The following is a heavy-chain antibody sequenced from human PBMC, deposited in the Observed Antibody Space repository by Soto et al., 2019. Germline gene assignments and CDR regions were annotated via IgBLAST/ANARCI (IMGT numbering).Heavy chain of an antibody. J-gene: IGHJ4*02. CDR3: ARGYSSSWYYFDY. D-gene: IGHD6-13*01. V-gene: IGHV3-7*04. CDR1: GFTFSSNL. CDR2: IKQDGSEK. Sequence: PGGSLRLSCAASGFTFSSNLMSWVRQSPGKGLEWVANIKQDGSEKYYVDSVKGRFTISRDNAKNSLYLQMNSLRAEDTAVYYCARGYSSSWYYFDYWGQGTLVTVSS.